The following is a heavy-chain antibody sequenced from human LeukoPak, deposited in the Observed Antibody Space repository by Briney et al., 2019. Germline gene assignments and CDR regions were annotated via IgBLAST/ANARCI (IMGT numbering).Heavy chain of an antibody. CDR1: GFTFSSYA. V-gene: IGHV3-23*01. CDR3: ARLPTAINGYFDP. CDR2: ISGGGGST. J-gene: IGHJ5*02. Sequence: GGSLRLSCAASGFTFSSYAMSWVRQAPGKGLEWVSVISGGGGSTYYADSLKGRFTISRDNSKNTLYLQMNSLRAEDTAFYYCARLPTAINGYFDPWGQGALVTVSS. D-gene: IGHD2-2*01.